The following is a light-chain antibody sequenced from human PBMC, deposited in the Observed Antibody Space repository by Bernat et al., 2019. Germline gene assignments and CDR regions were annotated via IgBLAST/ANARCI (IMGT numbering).Light chain of an antibody. CDR3: MQGSYWPPYT. CDR2: FVS. CDR1: QSLVFSDGRTY. Sequence: DVVTTQSPLSLPVTLGQPASISCRSSQSLVFSDGRTYLSWFLQRPGQSPRRLIYFVSTRESGVPDRFSGSGSGTDFTLKISRVEAEDVGIYYCMQGSYWPPYTFGQGTNLEI. V-gene: IGKV2-30*01. J-gene: IGKJ2*01.